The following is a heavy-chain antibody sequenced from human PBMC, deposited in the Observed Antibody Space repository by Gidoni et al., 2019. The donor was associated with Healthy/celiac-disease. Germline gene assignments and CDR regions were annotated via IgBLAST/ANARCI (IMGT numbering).Heavy chain of an antibody. CDR1: GYTFTGYY. CDR3: ARAGIAVAGTGGFDY. J-gene: IGHJ4*02. V-gene: IGHV1-2*04. D-gene: IGHD6-19*01. CDR2: INPNSGGT. Sequence: QVQLVQSGAEVKKPGASVKVSCKASGYTFTGYYMHWVRPAPGQGLAWMGWINPNSGGTNYAQKFQGWVTMTRDTSISTAYMELSRLRSDDTAVYYCARAGIAVAGTGGFDYWGQGTLVTVSS.